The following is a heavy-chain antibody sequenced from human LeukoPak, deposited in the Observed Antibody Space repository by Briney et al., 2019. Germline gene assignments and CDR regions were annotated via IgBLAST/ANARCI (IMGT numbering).Heavy chain of an antibody. D-gene: IGHD5-18*01. CDR1: GGSISSYY. V-gene: IGHV4-59*01. Sequence: PSETLSLTCTVSGGSISSYYWSWIRQPPGKGLEWIGYIYYGGSTNYNPSLKSPVSISVDTSKNQFSLRLSSVTAADTAVYYCARRPPDMVGFDYWGQGTLVTVSS. CDR3: ARRPPDMVGFDY. CDR2: IYYGGST. J-gene: IGHJ4*02.